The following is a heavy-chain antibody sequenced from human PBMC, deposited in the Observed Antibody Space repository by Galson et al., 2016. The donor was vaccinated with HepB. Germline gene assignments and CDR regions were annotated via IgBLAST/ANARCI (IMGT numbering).Heavy chain of an antibody. CDR3: ALQARNDVILPNFDY. D-gene: IGHD1-1*01. V-gene: IGHV1-69*13. CDR2: IIPLFGTT. Sequence: SVKVSCKASGGTFRRYTFIWVRQAPGQGLEWLGGIIPLFGTTNYAKEFQGRVAITADGSTRPAYMELSSLRSEDTAVYYCALQARNDVILPNFDYWGQGTLATVSS. J-gene: IGHJ4*02. CDR1: GGTFRRYT.